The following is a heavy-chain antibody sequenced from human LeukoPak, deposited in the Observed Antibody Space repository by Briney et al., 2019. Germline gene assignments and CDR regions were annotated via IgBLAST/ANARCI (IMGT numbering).Heavy chain of an antibody. CDR3: AKVLYGAHDAFDV. CDR2: MSESGDKT. Sequence: GGSLRLSCTAPGFAFTNYAMGWVRQAQGKGLEWVTVMSESGDKTFYADSVKGRFTISRDNSKNMLFLQMNTLRAEDTALYYCAKVLYGAHDAFDVWGQGTTVTVSS. J-gene: IGHJ3*01. CDR1: GFAFTNYA. V-gene: IGHV3-23*01. D-gene: IGHD4-17*01.